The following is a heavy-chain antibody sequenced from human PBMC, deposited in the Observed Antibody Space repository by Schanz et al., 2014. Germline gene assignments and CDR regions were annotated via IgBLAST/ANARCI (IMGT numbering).Heavy chain of an antibody. J-gene: IGHJ3*02. CDR3: ARGGGPDDVFDI. Sequence: QVQLVQSGAEVKKPGASVKVSCKASGYTFTSYGISWVPQVPGQGLEWMATVNPSVRGTHFTREVQGRVTVTSDTFTTTVYMELSGLRSKHTCVYYCARGGGPDDVFDIWGQGTTLTVSS. V-gene: IGHV1-46*01. D-gene: IGHD3-3*01. CDR2: VNPSVRGT. CDR1: GYTFTSYG.